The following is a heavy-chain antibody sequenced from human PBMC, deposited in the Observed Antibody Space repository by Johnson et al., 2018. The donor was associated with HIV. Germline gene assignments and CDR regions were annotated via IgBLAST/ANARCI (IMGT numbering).Heavy chain of an antibody. CDR2: INWNGGST. V-gene: IGHV3-NL1*01. D-gene: IGHD1-26*01. J-gene: IGHJ3*02. CDR3: ARGSGGIVGAQDI. Sequence: QVQLVESGGGVVQPGRSLRLSCAASGFTFSSYAMHWVRQAPGKGLEWVSGINWNGGSTGYADSVKGRFTISRDNSKNTLYLQMNSLRADDTAVYYCARGSGGIVGAQDIWGQGTMFTVSS. CDR1: GFTFSSYA.